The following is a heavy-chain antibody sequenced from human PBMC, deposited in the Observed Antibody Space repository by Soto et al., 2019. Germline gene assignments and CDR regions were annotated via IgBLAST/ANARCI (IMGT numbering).Heavy chain of an antibody. J-gene: IGHJ3*02. Sequence: GGSLRLSCAASGFTFSSYAMSWVRQAPGKGLEWVSGISGSGGSTYYADSVKDRFTISRDNSKNTLYLQMNSLRDEDTAVYYCAKDLRATTSQGVFDIWGQGTMVTVSS. D-gene: IGHD5-12*01. CDR3: AKDLRATTSQGVFDI. CDR1: GFTFSSYA. CDR2: ISGSGGST. V-gene: IGHV3-23*01.